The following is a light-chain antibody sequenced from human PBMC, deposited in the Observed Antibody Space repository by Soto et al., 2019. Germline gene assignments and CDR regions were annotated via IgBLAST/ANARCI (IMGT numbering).Light chain of an antibody. Sequence: DIQMTQSPSTLSASVGDRVTITCRASQSISSWLAWYQQKPGKAPKLLIYDASSLESGVPSRFSGSGSGTEFPLTISSLQPDDFATYYCEQYNSYSLYTFGQGTKLEI. V-gene: IGKV1-5*01. CDR3: EQYNSYSLYT. CDR2: DAS. J-gene: IGKJ2*01. CDR1: QSISSW.